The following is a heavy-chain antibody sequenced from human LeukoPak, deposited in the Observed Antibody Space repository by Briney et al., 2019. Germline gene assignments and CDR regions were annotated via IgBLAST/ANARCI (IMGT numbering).Heavy chain of an antibody. D-gene: IGHD3-10*01. V-gene: IGHV4-59*12. CDR2: IYYSGST. J-gene: IGHJ5*02. CDR1: GGSISSYY. Sequence: SETLSLTCTVSGGSISSYYWSWIRQPPGKGLEWIGSIYYSGSTYYNPSLKSRVTISVDTSKTQFSLKLSSVTAADTAVYYCARGKPGLWFGELGSSTYNWFDPWGQGTLVTVSS. CDR3: ARGKPGLWFGELGSSTYNWFDP.